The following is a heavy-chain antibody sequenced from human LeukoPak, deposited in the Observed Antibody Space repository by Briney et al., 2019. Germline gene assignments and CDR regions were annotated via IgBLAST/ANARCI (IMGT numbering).Heavy chain of an antibody. V-gene: IGHV3-33*01. D-gene: IGHD6-13*01. J-gene: IGHJ3*01. CDR2: IWYDGSNR. CDR3: AREVVAAAGNDAFDF. CDR1: GFTFSNYG. Sequence: GGSLRLSCAASGFTFSNYGMHWVRQAPGKGLEWVAVIWYDGSNRYYADSVKGRFTISRDNSKNTLYLEMNSLRAEDTAVYYCAREVVAAAGNDAFDFWGQGTKVTVSS.